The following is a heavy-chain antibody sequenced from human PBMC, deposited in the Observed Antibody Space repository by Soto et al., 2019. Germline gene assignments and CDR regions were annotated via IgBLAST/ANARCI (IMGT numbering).Heavy chain of an antibody. J-gene: IGHJ4*02. V-gene: IGHV3-53*01. CDR1: GFTVINYY. CDR2: IYTAGPT. CDR3: ARGKSRDAYNPLGY. Sequence: PWGSLRLSCAASGFTVINYYIIFFRHSPGRGLQWVSVIYTAGPTYYADSVKGRFTISRDESKNTLYFQMDNLRAEDTATYYCARGKSRDAYNPLGYWGPGTLVTVSS. D-gene: IGHD1-1*01.